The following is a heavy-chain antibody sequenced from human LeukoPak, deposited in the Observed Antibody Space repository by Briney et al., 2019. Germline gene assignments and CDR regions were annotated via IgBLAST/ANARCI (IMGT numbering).Heavy chain of an antibody. CDR2: IYYSGST. Sequence: SETLSLTCTVSGGSISSSSYYWGWIRQPPGEGLEWIGSIYYSGSTYYNPSLKSRVTISVDTSKNQFSLKLSSVTAADTAVYYCARDGDTAMVTSFDYWGQGTLVTVSS. CDR1: GGSISSSSYY. V-gene: IGHV4-39*07. CDR3: ARDGDTAMVTSFDY. D-gene: IGHD5-18*01. J-gene: IGHJ4*02.